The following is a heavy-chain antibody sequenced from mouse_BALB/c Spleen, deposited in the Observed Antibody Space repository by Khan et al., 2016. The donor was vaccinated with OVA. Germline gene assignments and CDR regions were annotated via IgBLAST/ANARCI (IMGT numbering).Heavy chain of an antibody. J-gene: IGHJ3*01. Sequence: QVQLKESGAELMKPGASVKISCQATGYTFSSYWIEWIKQRPGHGLEWIGEILPGSGNTNYNENFKGKATFTADTSSNKAYMQLSSLTSEDSAVYYCARRAWFAYWGQGTLVTVSA. CDR2: ILPGSGNT. V-gene: IGHV1-9*01. CDR1: GYTFSSYW. CDR3: ARRAWFAY.